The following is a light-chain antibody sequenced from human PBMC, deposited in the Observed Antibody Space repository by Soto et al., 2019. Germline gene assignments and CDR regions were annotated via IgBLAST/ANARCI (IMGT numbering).Light chain of an antibody. CDR1: SSDVGGYNY. V-gene: IGLV2-14*03. CDR2: DVS. Sequence: QSALTQPASVSGSPGQSITISCTGTSSDVGGYNYVSWYQQHPGKAPKFIIYDVSNRPSGVSNRFSGSKSGNTASLTISGLQAEDEADYYCSSYTSSSTLLLFGGGTKVTV. J-gene: IGLJ2*01. CDR3: SSYTSSSTLLL.